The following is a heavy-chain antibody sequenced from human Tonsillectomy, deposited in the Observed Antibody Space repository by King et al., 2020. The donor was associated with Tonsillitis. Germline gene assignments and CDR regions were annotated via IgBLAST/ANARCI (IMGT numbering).Heavy chain of an antibody. CDR3: ARGRTAVWCGGRNNWFDP. D-gene: IGHD3-10*01. J-gene: IGHJ5*02. Sequence: VQLVQSGAEVKKPGASVKVSCKASGYTFTSYDINWVRQATGQGLEWMGWMNPNSGNTGYAQKFQGRVTMTRNTSISTAYMELSSLRSEDTAVYYCARGRTAVWCGGRNNWFDPWGQGTRVTVSS. CDR1: GYTFTSYD. CDR2: MNPNSGNT. V-gene: IGHV1-8*02.